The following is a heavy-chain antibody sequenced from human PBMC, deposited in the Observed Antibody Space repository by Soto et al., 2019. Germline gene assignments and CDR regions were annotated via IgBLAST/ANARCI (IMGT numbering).Heavy chain of an antibody. V-gene: IGHV3-21*01. CDR2: ISSSSFI. CDR3: AGSSDDGRDI. CDR1: GFSLSDYS. Sequence: EVQLVESGGGLVKPGGSLRLSCAASGFSLSDYSMNWIRQAPGKGLEWVASISSSSFIHYAESMKGRFTISRDNAKNSLYLQTYSLSAEDTAVYYCAGSSDDGRDIWGQGTLVTVSS. J-gene: IGHJ4*02. D-gene: IGHD1-26*01.